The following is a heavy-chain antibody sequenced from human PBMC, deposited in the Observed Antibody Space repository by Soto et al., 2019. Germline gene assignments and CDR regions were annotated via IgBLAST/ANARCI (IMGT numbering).Heavy chain of an antibody. CDR2: ISWNSGTI. CDR3: ARDVWSRASGPPDS. CDR1: GFSFDDYA. V-gene: IGHV3-9*01. D-gene: IGHD3-10*01. J-gene: IGHJ4*02. Sequence: PGGSLRLSCAASGFSFDDYAMHWVRQAPGKGLEWATGISWNSGTIGYAYAVKGRVTISRDNAKNSLYLQMNSLRAEDTALYYCARDVWSRASGPPDSWGQGTLVTVSS.